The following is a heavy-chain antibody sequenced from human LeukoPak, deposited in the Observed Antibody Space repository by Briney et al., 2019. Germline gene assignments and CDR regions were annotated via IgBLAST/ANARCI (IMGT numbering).Heavy chain of an antibody. CDR2: IIPILGIA. Sequence: GASVKVSCKASGGTFSSYAISWVRQAPGQGLEWMGRIIPILGIANYAQKFQGRVTITADKSTSTAYMGLSSLRSEDTAVYYCARAYYGSGSYPFGDDAFDIWGQGTMVTVSS. D-gene: IGHD3-10*01. V-gene: IGHV1-69*04. J-gene: IGHJ3*02. CDR3: ARAYYGSGSYPFGDDAFDI. CDR1: GGTFSSYA.